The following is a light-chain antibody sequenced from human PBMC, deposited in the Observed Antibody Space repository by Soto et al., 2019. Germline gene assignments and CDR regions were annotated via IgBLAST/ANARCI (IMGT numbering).Light chain of an antibody. CDR2: GAS. CDR3: QQYDNWPPIT. Sequence: EILLTQSPGALAVSPGEVATLSCRASQSVSSKLAWYQKKPGQAPRLLVYGASTRATGIPARFSGSGSGTEFTLTISSLQSEDFAVYYCQQYDNWPPITFGRGTRLEI. V-gene: IGKV3-15*01. CDR1: QSVSSK. J-gene: IGKJ5*01.